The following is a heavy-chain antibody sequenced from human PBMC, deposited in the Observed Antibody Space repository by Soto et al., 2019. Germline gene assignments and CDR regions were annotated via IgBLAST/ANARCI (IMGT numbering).Heavy chain of an antibody. V-gene: IGHV1-8*01. CDR1: GYTFTSYD. J-gene: IGHJ6*02. CDR3: HTAMVRGYYYYGMDV. CDR2: MNPNSGNT. D-gene: IGHD5-18*01. Sequence: ASVKVSCKASGYTFTSYDINWVRQATGQGLEWMGWMNPNSGNTGYAQKFQGRVTMTRNTSISTAYMELSSLRSEDTAVYYCHTAMVRGYYYYGMDVWGQGTTVTVSS.